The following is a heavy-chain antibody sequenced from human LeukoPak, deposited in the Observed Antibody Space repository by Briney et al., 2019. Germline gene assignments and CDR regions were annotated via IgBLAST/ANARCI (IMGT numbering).Heavy chain of an antibody. J-gene: IGHJ4*02. Sequence: PGESLKISCKGSGYSFTSYWISWVRQVPGKGLEWMGRIDPSDSYTNYSTSFQGHVTISADKSISTAYLQRSSLKASDTAMYYCARLDRGRVATINYWGQGTLVTVSS. CDR1: GYSFTSYW. V-gene: IGHV5-10-1*01. D-gene: IGHD5-24*01. CDR3: ARLDRGRVATINY. CDR2: IDPSDSYT.